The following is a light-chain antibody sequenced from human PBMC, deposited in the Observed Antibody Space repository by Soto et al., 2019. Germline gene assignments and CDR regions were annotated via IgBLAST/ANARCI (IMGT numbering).Light chain of an antibody. CDR2: DVS. CDR1: RSDVGGYNY. J-gene: IGLJ2*01. Sequence: QSALTQPASVSGSPGQSITISCTVTRSDVGGYNYVSWYKQRPGKAPKLVIYDVSHRPSGVSNRFFGSKSGNTASLIISGLQAEDEADYYCFSYSTSRARIFGGGTKLTVL. V-gene: IGLV2-14*01. CDR3: FSYSTSRARI.